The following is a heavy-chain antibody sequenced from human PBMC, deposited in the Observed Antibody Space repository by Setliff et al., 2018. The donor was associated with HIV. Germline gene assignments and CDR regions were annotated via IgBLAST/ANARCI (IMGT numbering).Heavy chain of an antibody. J-gene: IGHJ4*02. Sequence: SPTLSLTCAVYNGSLGAHFWTWIRQPPGKGLEWIGNINGTTNTNYNPSHQSRVSMSMDTTKNQFSLKLRSATAADTALYYCASHLVVSTWGVFDYWGQGNLVTAPQ. CDR2: INGTTNT. V-gene: IGHV4-34*01. D-gene: IGHD1-26*01. CDR3: ASHLVVSTWGVFDY. CDR1: NGSLGAHF.